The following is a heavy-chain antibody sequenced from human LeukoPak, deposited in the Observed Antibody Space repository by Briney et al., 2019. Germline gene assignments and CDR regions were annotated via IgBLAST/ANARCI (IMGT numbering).Heavy chain of an antibody. CDR1: GYTFTGYY. CDR2: INPNSGGT. V-gene: IGHV1-2*02. J-gene: IGHJ5*02. Sequence: GASVKVSCKASGYTFTGYYMHWVRQAPGQGLEWMGWINPNSGGTNYAQKFQARVTITRDTSASTAYMELSSLRSEDTAVYYCARGSWQWLVGNWFDPWGQGTLVTVSS. D-gene: IGHD6-19*01. CDR3: ARGSWQWLVGNWFDP.